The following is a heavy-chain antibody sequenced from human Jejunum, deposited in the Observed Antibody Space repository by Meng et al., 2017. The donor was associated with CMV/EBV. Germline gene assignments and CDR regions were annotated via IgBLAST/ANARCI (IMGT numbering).Heavy chain of an antibody. Sequence: GHLQESGPGRVKPSGTLSLTWAVSGGSMSSTNWWSWVRQPPGKGLEWIGEIYHSGSTDYNPSLKSRVSISVDKSKNQFSLKLSSVTAADTAVYYCARADKVRFDYWGQGTLVTVSS. J-gene: IGHJ4*02. CDR1: GGSMSSTNW. CDR2: IYHSGST. V-gene: IGHV4-4*02. CDR3: ARADKVRFDY.